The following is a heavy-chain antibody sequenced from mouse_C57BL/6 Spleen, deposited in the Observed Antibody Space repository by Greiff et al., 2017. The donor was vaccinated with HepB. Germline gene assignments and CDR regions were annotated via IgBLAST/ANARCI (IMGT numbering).Heavy chain of an antibody. CDR1: GYSITSGYY. Sequence: EVQVVESGPGLVKPSQSLSLTCSVTGYSITSGYYWNWIRQFPGNKLEWMGYISYDGSNNYNPSLKNRISITRDTSKNQFFLKLNSVTTEDTATYYCARDSSGPWFAYWGQGTLVTVSA. CDR2: ISYDGSN. V-gene: IGHV3-6*01. J-gene: IGHJ3*01. CDR3: ARDSSGPWFAY. D-gene: IGHD3-2*02.